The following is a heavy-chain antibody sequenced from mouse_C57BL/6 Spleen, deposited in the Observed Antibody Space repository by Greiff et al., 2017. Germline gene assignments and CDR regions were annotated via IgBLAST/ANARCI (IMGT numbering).Heavy chain of an antibody. V-gene: IGHV2-2*01. J-gene: IGHJ4*01. D-gene: IGHD1-1*01. CDR3: ASHYYGSRDYAMDY. CDR2: LWSGGST. CDR1: GFSLTSYG. Sequence: QVQLQQSGPGLVQPSQSLSITCTVSGFSLTSYGVHWVRQSPGQGLEWLGVLWSGGSTDYNAAFISRLSISKDNSKSQVFFKMNSLQADDTAIYYCASHYYGSRDYAMDYWGQGTSVTVSS.